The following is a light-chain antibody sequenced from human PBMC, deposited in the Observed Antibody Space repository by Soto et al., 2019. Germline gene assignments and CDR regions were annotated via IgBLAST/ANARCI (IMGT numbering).Light chain of an antibody. CDR1: QSIHTN. J-gene: IGKJ1*01. V-gene: IGKV3-15*01. Sequence: ETVMTQSEATLSVSPGERATLACRASQSIHTNLAWYQQNPGQPPRLLIYGASTRVTGVPTRFSGSGSGTEFTLTISSPQSEDFAVYYCQQYNNWPRTFGQGTKVEIK. CDR3: QQYNNWPRT. CDR2: GAS.